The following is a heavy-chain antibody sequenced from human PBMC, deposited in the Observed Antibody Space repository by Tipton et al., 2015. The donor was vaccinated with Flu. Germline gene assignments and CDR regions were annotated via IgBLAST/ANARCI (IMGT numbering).Heavy chain of an antibody. D-gene: IGHD3-3*01. V-gene: IGHV4-39*01. CDR1: GGSISSSSYY. CDR3: ARQGAVRFLEWLPVSLFDY. CDR2: IYYSGST. J-gene: IGHJ4*02. Sequence: TLSLTCTVSGGSISSSSYYWGWIRQPPGKGLEWIGYIYYSGSTNYNPSLKSRVTISVDTSKNQFSLKLSSVTAADTAVYYCARQGAVRFLEWLPVSLFDYWGQGTLVTVSS.